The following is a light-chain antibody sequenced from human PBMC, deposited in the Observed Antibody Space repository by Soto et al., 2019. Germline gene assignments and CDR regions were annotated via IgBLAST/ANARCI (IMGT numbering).Light chain of an antibody. J-gene: IGKJ1*01. CDR2: DAS. V-gene: IGKV3-20*01. CDR1: QSIGSSY. Sequence: EIVWTQSPGTLALSTGERATLSCRASQSIGSSYLAWSQPKPGQTPRXLIYDASSRATGIPDRLSGSGSGTDFTLTISRLAPEDFAVYYCQHYGSSWTFGQGTKVDI. CDR3: QHYGSSWT.